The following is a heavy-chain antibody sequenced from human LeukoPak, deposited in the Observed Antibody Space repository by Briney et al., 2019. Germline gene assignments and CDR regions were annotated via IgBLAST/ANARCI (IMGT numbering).Heavy chain of an antibody. D-gene: IGHD5-12*01. Sequence: GGSLRLSCAASGFTVSSNYMIWVRQAPGKGLEWVSVITSGGNTYYADSVKGRFTTSRDNSKNTLYVQMNSLRAEDTAIYYCARGRGYRDYDRPLDYWGQGTLVTVSS. CDR1: GFTVSSNY. CDR2: ITSGGNT. V-gene: IGHV3-53*01. J-gene: IGHJ4*02. CDR3: ARGRGYRDYDRPLDY.